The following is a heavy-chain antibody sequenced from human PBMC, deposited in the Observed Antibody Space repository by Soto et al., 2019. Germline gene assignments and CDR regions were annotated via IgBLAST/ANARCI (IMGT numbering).Heavy chain of an antibody. CDR1: GFTFSDYY. V-gene: IGHV3-11*01. CDR3: ARVPIFGVALYYYYMDV. D-gene: IGHD3-3*01. Sequence: GGSLRLSCAASGFTFSDYYMSWIRQAPGKGLEWVSYISSSGSTIYYADSVKGRFTISRDNAKNSLYLQMNSLRAEDTAVYYCARVPIFGVALYYYYMDVWGKGTTVTVS. CDR2: ISSSGSTI. J-gene: IGHJ6*03.